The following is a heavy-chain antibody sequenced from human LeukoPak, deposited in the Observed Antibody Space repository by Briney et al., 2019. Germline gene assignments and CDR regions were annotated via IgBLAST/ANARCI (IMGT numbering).Heavy chain of an antibody. CDR2: IYYSGNT. D-gene: IGHD2-2*01. J-gene: IGHJ4*02. CDR1: PGSISSYY. V-gene: IGHV4-59*01. CDR3: ARVFGYQLYYFDH. Sequence: KPSETLSLTCTVSPGSISSYYWSWIRQPPGKGLEWIGYIYYSGNTNYNPSLKSRVTISADTSKSQFSLKLSSVTAADTAVYYCARVFGYQLYYFDHWGQGTLVTVSS.